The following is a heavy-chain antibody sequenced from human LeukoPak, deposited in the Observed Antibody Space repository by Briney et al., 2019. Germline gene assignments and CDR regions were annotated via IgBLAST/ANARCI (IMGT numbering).Heavy chain of an antibody. V-gene: IGHV1-2*02. Sequence: ASVKVSCKASGYTFTGYYMHWVRQAPGQGLEWMGWINPNSGGTNYAQRFQGRVTMTRGTSISTAYMELSRLRSDDTAVYYCARLTVAGNFFDYWGQGTLVTVSS. CDR3: ARLTVAGNFFDY. CDR2: INPNSGGT. CDR1: GYTFTGYY. D-gene: IGHD6-19*01. J-gene: IGHJ4*02.